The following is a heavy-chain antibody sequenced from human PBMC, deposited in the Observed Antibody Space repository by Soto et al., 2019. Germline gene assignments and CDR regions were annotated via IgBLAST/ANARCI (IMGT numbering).Heavy chain of an antibody. D-gene: IGHD2-8*01. Sequence: SETLSLTCTVSGGSISSSSYYWGWIRQPPGKGLEWIGSIYYSGSTYYNPSLKSRVTISVDTSKDQFSLKLSSVTAADTAVYYCARPYCTNGVCYGDNAFDIWGQGTMVTVSS. CDR1: GGSISSSSYY. V-gene: IGHV4-39*01. CDR3: ARPYCTNGVCYGDNAFDI. CDR2: IYYSGST. J-gene: IGHJ3*02.